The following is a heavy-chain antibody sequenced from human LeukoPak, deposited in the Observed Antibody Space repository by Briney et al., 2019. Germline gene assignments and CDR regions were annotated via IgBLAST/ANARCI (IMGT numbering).Heavy chain of an antibody. Sequence: PGGSLRLSCAASGFTFSSYGMHWVRQAPGKGLEWVAVISYDGSNKYYADSVKGRFTISRDNSKNTLYLQMNSLRAEDTAVYYCARDHRGSGSRYYYYYMDVWGKGTTVTISS. CDR2: ISYDGSNK. CDR3: ARDHRGSGSRYYYYYMDV. J-gene: IGHJ6*03. CDR1: GFTFSSYG. D-gene: IGHD3-10*01. V-gene: IGHV3-30*03.